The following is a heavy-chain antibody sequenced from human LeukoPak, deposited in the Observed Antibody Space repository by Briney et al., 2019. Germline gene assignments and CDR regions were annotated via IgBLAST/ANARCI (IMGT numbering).Heavy chain of an antibody. D-gene: IGHD2-2*01. V-gene: IGHV3-7*01. CDR2: IKQDGSEK. CDR3: ARGRCSSASCFFDY. CDR1: GFTFSIYW. J-gene: IGHJ4*02. Sequence: GGSLRLSCAASGFTFSIYWMSWVRQAPGKGLEWVANIKQDGSEKYYVDSVKGRFTISRDNAKNSLSLQMNSLRAEDTAVYYCARGRCSSASCFFDYWGQGTLVTVS.